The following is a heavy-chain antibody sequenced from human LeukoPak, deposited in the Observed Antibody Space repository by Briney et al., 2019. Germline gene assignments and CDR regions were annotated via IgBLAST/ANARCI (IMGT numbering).Heavy chain of an antibody. CDR2: INSDGSST. D-gene: IGHD6-13*01. Sequence: GGSLRLSCAASGFTFSSYWMHWVRQAPGKGLVWVSRINSDGSSTSYADSVKGRFTISRDNSKNTLYLQMNSLRAEDTAVYYCAKGGSSSWYVDWGQGTLVTVSS. CDR3: AKGGSSSWYVD. V-gene: IGHV3-74*01. CDR1: GFTFSSYW. J-gene: IGHJ4*02.